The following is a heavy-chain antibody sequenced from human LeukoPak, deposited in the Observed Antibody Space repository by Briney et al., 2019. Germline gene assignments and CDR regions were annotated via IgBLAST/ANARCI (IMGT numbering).Heavy chain of an antibody. CDR1: GFTFSSYS. CDR3: AKDSYYDSSGPAGASFDY. V-gene: IGHV3-48*04. CDR2: ISSSSSTI. D-gene: IGHD3-22*01. Sequence: GGSLRLSCAASGFTFSSYSMNWVRQAPGKGLEWVSYISSSSSTIYYADSVKGRFTISRDNAKNSLYLQMNSLRAEDTAVYYCAKDSYYDSSGPAGASFDYWGQGTLVTVSS. J-gene: IGHJ4*02.